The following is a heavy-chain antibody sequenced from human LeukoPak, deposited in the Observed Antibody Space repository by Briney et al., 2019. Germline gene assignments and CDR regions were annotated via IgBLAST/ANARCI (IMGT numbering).Heavy chain of an antibody. CDR3: EGEAVAGRDYFDY. Sequence: GGSLRLSCAASGFNFRIHGINWVRQAPGKGLEWVAFIRHDGSKKYHADSVKGRFTISRDNSKNTLYLQMNSLRAEDTAVYYCEGEAVAGRDYFDYWGQGTLVTVSS. D-gene: IGHD6-19*01. V-gene: IGHV3-30*02. CDR1: GFNFRIHG. J-gene: IGHJ4*02. CDR2: IRHDGSKK.